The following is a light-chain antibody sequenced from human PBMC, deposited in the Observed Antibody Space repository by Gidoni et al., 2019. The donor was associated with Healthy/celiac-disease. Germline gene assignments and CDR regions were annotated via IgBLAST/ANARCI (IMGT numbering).Light chain of an antibody. J-gene: IGKJ4*01. CDR2: AAS. Sequence: DIQMTQSTSSLSASVGDRVTITCRASQSISSHLNWYQQKPGKAPKLLIYAASRLQSGVPSRFSGSGSGTDFTLTISSLQPEDFATYYCQQSYSTPLTFGGGTKVEIK. CDR1: QSISSH. CDR3: QQSYSTPLT. V-gene: IGKV1-39*01.